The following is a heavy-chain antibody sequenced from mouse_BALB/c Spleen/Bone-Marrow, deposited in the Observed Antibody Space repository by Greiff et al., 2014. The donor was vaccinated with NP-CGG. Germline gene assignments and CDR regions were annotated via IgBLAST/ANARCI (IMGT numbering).Heavy chain of an antibody. J-gene: IGHJ1*01. Sequence: VQLQQSGAELAKPGASVKLSCTASGFNIKDTYMHWVKQRPEQGLEWIGRIDPANGDTKYDPKFQGKATITADTSSNTAYLQLNSLTSEDTAVYYCTKPSFYYGSSYWYFDVWGAGTTVTVSS. CDR3: TKPSFYYGSSYWYFDV. CDR2: IDPANGDT. D-gene: IGHD1-1*01. CDR1: GFNIKDTY. V-gene: IGHV14-3*02.